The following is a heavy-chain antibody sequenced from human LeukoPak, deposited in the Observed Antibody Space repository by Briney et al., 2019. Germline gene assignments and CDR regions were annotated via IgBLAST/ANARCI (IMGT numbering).Heavy chain of an antibody. D-gene: IGHD7-27*01. CDR2: IKQDGSEK. CDR3: AKDTGELGWYFDL. Sequence: QPGGSLRLSCAASGFTFSSYWMSWVRQAPGKGLEWVANIKQDGSEKYYVDSVKGRFTISRDNSKNTLYLQMNSLRAEDTAVYYCAKDTGELGWYFDLWGRGTLVTVSS. CDR1: GFTFSSYW. V-gene: IGHV3-7*01. J-gene: IGHJ2*01.